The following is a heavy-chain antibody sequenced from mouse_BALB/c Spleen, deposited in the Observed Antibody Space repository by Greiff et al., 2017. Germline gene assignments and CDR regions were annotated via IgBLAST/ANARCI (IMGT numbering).Heavy chain of an antibody. J-gene: IGHJ4*01. CDR3: ARHDGYYAMDY. Sequence: EVQVVESGGDLVKPGGSLKLSCAASGFTFSSYGMSWVRQTPDKRLEWVATISSGGSYTYYPDSVKGRFTISRDNAKNTLYLQMSSLKSEDTAMYYCARHDGYYAMDYWGQGTSVTVSS. V-gene: IGHV5-6*01. D-gene: IGHD2-3*01. CDR2: ISSGGSYT. CDR1: GFTFSSYG.